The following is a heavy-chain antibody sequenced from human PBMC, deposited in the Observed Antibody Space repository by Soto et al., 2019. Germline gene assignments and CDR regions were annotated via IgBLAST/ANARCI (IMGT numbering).Heavy chain of an antibody. CDR3: ARVLYYGSGRYSPYGMDV. D-gene: IGHD3-10*01. CDR2: VSPPFRTS. J-gene: IGHJ6*02. CDR1: GVSFNNNG. V-gene: IGHV1-69*01. Sequence: QVQLVQSGAEVKKPGSSVKVSCKTSGVSFNNNGIGWVRQAPGHGLEWMGGVSPPFRTSNYARKFQGRISITAEASTGTVNMELSSLTSEDTAQYYCARVLYYGSGRYSPYGMDVWGQGTTVTVSS.